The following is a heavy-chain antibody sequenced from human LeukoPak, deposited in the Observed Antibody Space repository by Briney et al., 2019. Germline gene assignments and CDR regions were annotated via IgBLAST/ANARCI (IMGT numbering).Heavy chain of an antibody. CDR1: GDTFSSNSVT. J-gene: IGHJ5*02. Sequence: SQTLSLTCAISGDTFSSNSVTWNWIRQSPSRGLEWLGRTYYRSTWYNDYAVSVRGRITVNPDTSKNQFSLHLNSVTPEDTAVYYCARRLTQYDCFDPWGQGILVTVSS. CDR2: TYYRSTWYN. CDR3: ARRLTQYDCFDP. D-gene: IGHD2-2*01. V-gene: IGHV6-1*01.